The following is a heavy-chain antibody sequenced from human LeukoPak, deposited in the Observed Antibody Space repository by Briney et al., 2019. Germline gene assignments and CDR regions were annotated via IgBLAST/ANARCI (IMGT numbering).Heavy chain of an antibody. J-gene: IGHJ4*02. CDR1: GGSISSGGYS. Sequence: SETLSLTCAVSGGSISSGGYSWSWIRQPPGKGLEWIGYIYHSGSTYYNPSLKSRVTISVDRSKNQFSLKLSSVTAADTAVYYCARAFGVANPPYYFDYWGQGTLATVSS. V-gene: IGHV4-30-2*01. CDR2: IYHSGST. D-gene: IGHD3-3*01. CDR3: ARAFGVANPPYYFDY.